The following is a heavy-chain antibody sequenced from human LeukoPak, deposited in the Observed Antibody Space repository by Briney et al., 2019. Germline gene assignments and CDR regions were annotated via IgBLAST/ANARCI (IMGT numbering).Heavy chain of an antibody. CDR2: IYSCGST. CDR1: GFTVSSNY. Sequence: GGSLRLSCAASGFTVSSNYMSWVRQAPGKGLEWVSVIYSCGSTYYADSVKGRFTISRDNSKNTLYLQMNSLRAEDTAVYHCARTLGGDWFDPWGQGTLVTVSS. V-gene: IGHV3-53*01. D-gene: IGHD3-16*01. CDR3: ARTLGGDWFDP. J-gene: IGHJ5*02.